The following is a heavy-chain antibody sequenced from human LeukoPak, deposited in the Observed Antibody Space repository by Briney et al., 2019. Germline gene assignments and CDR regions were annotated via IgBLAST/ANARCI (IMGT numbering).Heavy chain of an antibody. Sequence: VASVKVSCKASGGTFSSYAISWVRQAPRQGLEWMGGIIPIFGTANYAQKFQGRVTITTDESTSTAYMELSSLRSEDTAVYYCASPGIAAAFASWYFDLWGRGTLVTVSS. J-gene: IGHJ2*01. CDR2: IIPIFGTA. CDR1: GGTFSSYA. CDR3: ASPGIAAAFASWYFDL. D-gene: IGHD6-13*01. V-gene: IGHV1-69*05.